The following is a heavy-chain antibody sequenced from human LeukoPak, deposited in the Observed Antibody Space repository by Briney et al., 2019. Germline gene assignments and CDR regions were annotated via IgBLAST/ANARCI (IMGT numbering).Heavy chain of an antibody. V-gene: IGHV3-21*04. CDR3: AKDRVHWNCFDY. CDR2: ISSTSSYI. J-gene: IGHJ4*02. Sequence: GGSLRLSCAASGFTFSSYSMNWVRQAPGKGLEWVSSISSTSSYIYYADSVKGRFTISRDNAKNSLYLQMNSLRAEDTAVYYCAKDRVHWNCFDYWGQGTLVTVSS. D-gene: IGHD1-1*01. CDR1: GFTFSSYS.